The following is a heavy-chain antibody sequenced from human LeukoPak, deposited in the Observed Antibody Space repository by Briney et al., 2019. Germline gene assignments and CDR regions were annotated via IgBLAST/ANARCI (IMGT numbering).Heavy chain of an antibody. J-gene: IGHJ4*02. D-gene: IGHD5-12*01. CDR1: GFTFRTYT. CDR2: ISSDSRYI. Sequence: GSLRLSCVASGFTFRTYTMHWVRQAPGKRLEGVSSISSDSRYIYYADSVKGRFTISRDNAQHSLYLQMNSLRVEDTAVYYCARDFRYEGVYWGQGTLVTVSS. V-gene: IGHV3-21*01. CDR3: ARDFRYEGVY.